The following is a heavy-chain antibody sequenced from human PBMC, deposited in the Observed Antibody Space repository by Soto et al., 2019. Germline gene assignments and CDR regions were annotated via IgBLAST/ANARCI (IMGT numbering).Heavy chain of an antibody. CDR1: GGSFTSFI. J-gene: IGHJ6*02. V-gene: IGHV1-69*02. CDR3: AKSPNPGSATPSYYGIDV. D-gene: IGHD2-15*01. CDR2: IIPVLDVE. Sequence: QVQLVQSGAEVKKPVSSVKVSCKASGGSFTSFIVTWVRQAPGQGLEWMGRIIPVLDVEYYAQKFQGRLTITADKSTNTAYMELRSLRSEDTAVYYCAKSPNPGSATPSYYGIDVWGLGTTVTVSS.